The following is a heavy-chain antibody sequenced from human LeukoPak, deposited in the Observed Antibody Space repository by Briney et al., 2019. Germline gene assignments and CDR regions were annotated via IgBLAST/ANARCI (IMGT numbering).Heavy chain of an antibody. V-gene: IGHV4-34*01. CDR2: INHSGST. Sequence: PSETLSLTCAVYGGSFSGYYWSWIRQPPGKGLEWIGEINHSGSTNRNPSLKSRVTISVDTSKNQFSLKLSSVTAADTAVYYCASLPRGGYSYGYRRSGYYYYYMDVWGKGTTVTVSS. D-gene: IGHD5-18*01. CDR3: ASLPRGGYSYGYRRSGYYYYYMDV. J-gene: IGHJ6*03. CDR1: GGSFSGYY.